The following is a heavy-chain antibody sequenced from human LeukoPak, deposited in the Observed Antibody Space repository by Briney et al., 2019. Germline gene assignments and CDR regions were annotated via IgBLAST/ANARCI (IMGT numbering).Heavy chain of an antibody. CDR1: GFTFSDYY. D-gene: IGHD6-13*01. CDR2: ISRGSSTT. Sequence: GGSVRLSCAASGFTFSDYYMSWMRQAPGKGLEWVSYISRGSSTTYYADSVKGRFTISRDNAKNSLFLQMNSLRADDTAVYYCVRGVSLSSSWYSDIWGQGTMVTVSS. J-gene: IGHJ3*02. V-gene: IGHV3-11*01. CDR3: VRGVSLSSSWYSDI.